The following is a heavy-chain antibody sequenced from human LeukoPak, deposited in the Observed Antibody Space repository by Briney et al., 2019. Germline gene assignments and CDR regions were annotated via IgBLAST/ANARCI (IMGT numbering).Heavy chain of an antibody. CDR3: ARGRVGSRPTYSSGWYGH. Sequence: SETLSLTCTVYGGSFSGYYWSWIRQPPGKGLEWIGEINHSGSTNYNPSLNSRVTISVDTSKNQFSLKLSSVTAADTAVYYCARGRVGSRPTYSSGWYGHWGQGTLVTVSS. J-gene: IGHJ5*02. D-gene: IGHD6-19*01. CDR2: INHSGST. CDR1: GGSFSGYY. V-gene: IGHV4-34*01.